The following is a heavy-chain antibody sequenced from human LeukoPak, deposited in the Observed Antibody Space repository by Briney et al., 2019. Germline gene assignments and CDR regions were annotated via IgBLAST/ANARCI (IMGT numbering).Heavy chain of an antibody. Sequence: GGSLRLSCAASGFSFSNYAMSWVRQAPARGLEWVSSIRGGGDTFYADSVKGRFTLSRDDSRNTVYLQLNDLRVEDSAVYYCAKANWVSNADAVWWGQGTLVTVSS. J-gene: IGHJ4*02. V-gene: IGHV3-23*01. D-gene: IGHD1-1*01. CDR3: AKANWVSNADAVW. CDR2: IRGGGDT. CDR1: GFSFSNYA.